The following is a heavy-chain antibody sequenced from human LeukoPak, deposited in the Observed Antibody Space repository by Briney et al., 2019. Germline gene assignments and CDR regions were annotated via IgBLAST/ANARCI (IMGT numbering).Heavy chain of an antibody. CDR3: ARDQWVHYYYYGMDV. V-gene: IGHV3-7*03. D-gene: IGHD1-26*01. CDR2: IKQDGSEK. CDR1: GFTFSSYW. Sequence: GGSLRLSCAASGFTFSSYWMSWVRQAPGKGLEWVANIKQDGSEKYYVDSVKGRFTISRDNAKNSLYLQMNSLRAKDTAVYYCARDQWVHYYYYGMDVWGQGTTVTVSS. J-gene: IGHJ6*02.